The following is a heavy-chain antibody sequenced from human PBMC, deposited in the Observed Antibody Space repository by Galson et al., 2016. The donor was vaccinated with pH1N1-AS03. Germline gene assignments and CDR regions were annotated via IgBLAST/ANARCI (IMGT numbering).Heavy chain of an antibody. CDR1: GYTFTSND. J-gene: IGHJ4*02. CDR3: ARGVLAGVDF. D-gene: IGHD3-10*01. V-gene: IGHV1-8*01. CDR2: MNPNTGIT. Sequence: SVKVSCKASGYTFTSNDTNWVRQATGQGLEWMGWMNPNTGITGYAQKFQGRVTMTRDISISTAYMELSSLRSEDTAAYFCARGVLAGVDFWGQGTLVTVSS.